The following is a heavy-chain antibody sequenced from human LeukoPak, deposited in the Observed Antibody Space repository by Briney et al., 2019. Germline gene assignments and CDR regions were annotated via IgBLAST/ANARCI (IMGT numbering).Heavy chain of an antibody. Sequence: ASVKVSCKASGYTFTNYAMNWVRQAPGQGLEWMGWINPITGNPTYAQGFTGRFVSSLDTSVSTAYLQIRSLKTEDTAVYYCARDRDDGYNYSDYWGQGTLVTVSS. J-gene: IGHJ4*02. CDR1: GYTFTNYA. D-gene: IGHD5-24*01. CDR3: ARDRDDGYNYSDY. CDR2: INPITGNP. V-gene: IGHV7-4-1*02.